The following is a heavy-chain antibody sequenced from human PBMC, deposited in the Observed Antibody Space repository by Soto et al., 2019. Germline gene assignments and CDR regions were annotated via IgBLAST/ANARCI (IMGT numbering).Heavy chain of an antibody. CDR1: GFIFSVYG. Sequence: QVQLVESGGGAVQPGRSLRLSCAASGFIFSVYGMHWVRQSPGKGLEWVAGISYDGSTQYYSDSVKGRLTISRDNSKNTLYLRMNSLRPEDTAVYYCARAGAGDVDSRHYCSTFDSWGQGTLVTVPS. CDR3: ARAGAGDVDSRHYCSTFDS. CDR2: ISYDGSTQ. V-gene: IGHV3-30*03. D-gene: IGHD3-22*01. J-gene: IGHJ5*01.